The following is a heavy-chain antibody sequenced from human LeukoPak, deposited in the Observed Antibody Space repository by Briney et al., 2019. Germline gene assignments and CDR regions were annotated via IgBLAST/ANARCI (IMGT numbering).Heavy chain of an antibody. D-gene: IGHD6-6*01. V-gene: IGHV4-34*01. Sequence: PSETLSLTCAVYGGSFSGYYWSWIRQPPGKGLEWIGEINHSGSTNYNPSLKSRVTISVDTSKNQFSLKLSSVTAADTAVYYCASPFYSNSSGGGDYWGQGTLVTVSS. CDR3: ASPFYSNSSGGGDY. CDR2: INHSGST. J-gene: IGHJ4*02. CDR1: GGSFSGYY.